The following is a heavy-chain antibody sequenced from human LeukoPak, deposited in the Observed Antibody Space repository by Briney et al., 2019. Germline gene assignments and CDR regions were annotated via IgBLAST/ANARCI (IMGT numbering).Heavy chain of an antibody. CDR3: ATGGRGSYGDWFDP. CDR1: GYTFTSYA. CDR2: INAGNGNT. J-gene: IGHJ5*02. D-gene: IGHD1-26*01. V-gene: IGHV1-3*01. Sequence: ASVKVSCKASGYTFTSYAMHWVRQAPGQRLEWMGWINAGNGNTKYSQKFQGRVTITRDTSASTAYMELSSLRSEDTAVYYCATGGRGSYGDWFDPWGQGTLVTVSS.